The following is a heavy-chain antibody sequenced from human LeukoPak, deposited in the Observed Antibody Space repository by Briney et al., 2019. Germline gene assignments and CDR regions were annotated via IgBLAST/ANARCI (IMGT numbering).Heavy chain of an antibody. CDR3: AKDTDSSGYSNFDY. CDR1: GFTFDDYA. J-gene: IGHJ4*02. D-gene: IGHD3-22*01. V-gene: IGHV3-9*01. CDR2: ISWNRGSI. Sequence: PGGSLRLSCAASGFTFDDYAVHWVRQAPGKGLEWVSGISWNRGSIGYADSVKGRFTISRDNAKNSLYLQMNSLRAEDTALYYCAKDTDSSGYSNFDYWGQGTLVTVSS.